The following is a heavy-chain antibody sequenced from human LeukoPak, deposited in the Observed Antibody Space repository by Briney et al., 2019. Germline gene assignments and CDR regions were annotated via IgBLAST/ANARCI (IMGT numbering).Heavy chain of an antibody. CDR2: INHSGST. V-gene: IGHV4-34*01. D-gene: IGHD4-17*01. CDR1: GGSFSGYY. CDR3: ARAPPLGVTNTDVFDY. J-gene: IGHJ4*02. Sequence: SETLSLTCAVYGGSFSGYYWSWIRQPPGKGLEWIGEINHSGSTYYNPSLKSRVTISVDTSKNQFSLKLSSVTAADTAVYYCARAPPLGVTNTDVFDYWGKGTLVTVSS.